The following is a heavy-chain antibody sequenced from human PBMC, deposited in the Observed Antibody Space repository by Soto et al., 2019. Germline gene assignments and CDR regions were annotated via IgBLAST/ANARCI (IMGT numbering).Heavy chain of an antibody. J-gene: IGHJ6*02. V-gene: IGHV3-30-3*01. CDR1: GFTFSSYA. D-gene: IGHD2-21*01. CDR3: ARVAYSSHYYYYYGMDV. Sequence: GGSLRLSCAASGFTFSSYAMHWVRQAPGKGLEWVAVISYDGSNKYYADSVKGRFTISRDNSKNTLYLQMNSLRAEDTAVYYCARVAYSSHYYYYYGMDVWGQGTTVT. CDR2: ISYDGSNK.